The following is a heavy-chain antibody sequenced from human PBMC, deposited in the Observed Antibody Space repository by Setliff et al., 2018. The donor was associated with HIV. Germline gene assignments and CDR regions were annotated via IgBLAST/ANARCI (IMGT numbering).Heavy chain of an antibody. V-gene: IGHV3-21*01. CDR3: ARDQGNTIFGVVSRGWFDP. D-gene: IGHD3-3*01. CDR2: ISRSSSYI. J-gene: IGHJ5*02. CDR1: GFTVSSYS. Sequence: PGGSLRLSCAASGFTVSSYSMNWVRQAPGKGLEWVSSISRSSSYIYYADSVKGRFTISRDNAKNSLYLQMNSLRAEDTAVYYCARDQGNTIFGVVSRGWFDPWGQGTLVTVSS.